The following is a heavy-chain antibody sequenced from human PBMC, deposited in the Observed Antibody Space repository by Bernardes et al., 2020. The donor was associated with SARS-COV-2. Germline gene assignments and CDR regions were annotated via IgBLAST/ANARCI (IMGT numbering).Heavy chain of an antibody. D-gene: IGHD3-10*01. CDR3: ARDIRYYYGSGSYPDV. J-gene: IGHJ6*02. Sequence: SETLSLTCTVSGGSISSGGYYWSWIRQHPGKGLEWIGYIYYSGSTYYNPSLKSRVTISVDTSKNQFSLKLSSVTAADTAVYYCARDIRYYYGSGSYPDVWGQGTTVTVSS. V-gene: IGHV4-31*03. CDR1: GGSISSGGYY. CDR2: IYYSGST.